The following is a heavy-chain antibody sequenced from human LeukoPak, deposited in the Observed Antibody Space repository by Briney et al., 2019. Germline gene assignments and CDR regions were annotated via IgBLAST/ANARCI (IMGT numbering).Heavy chain of an antibody. J-gene: IGHJ5*02. Sequence: SETLSLTCAVSGGSTSSGGYSWSWIRQPPGKGLEWLGYIYHSGSTYYNPSLKSRVTISVDRSKNQFSLKLSSVTAADTAVYYCARINYYDSSGYYRWFDPWGQGTLATVSS. D-gene: IGHD3-22*01. CDR2: IYHSGST. V-gene: IGHV4-30-2*01. CDR1: GGSTSSGGYS. CDR3: ARINYYDSSGYYRWFDP.